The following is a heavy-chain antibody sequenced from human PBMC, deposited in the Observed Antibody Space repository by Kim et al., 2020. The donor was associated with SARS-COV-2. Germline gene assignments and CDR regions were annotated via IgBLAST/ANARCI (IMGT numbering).Heavy chain of an antibody. CDR3: TRAHHLAARVYGVDV. Sequence: SETLSLTCTVSGDSVASVFWSWIRQAPGKGLDWVGYVSYSGGTSYNPSLRGRLPISVDASRTNTSLWLNSSTDADTGMYYCTRAHHLAARVYGVDVWG. V-gene: IGHV4-59*02. CDR2: VSYSGGT. J-gene: IGHJ6*02. CDR1: GDSVASVF.